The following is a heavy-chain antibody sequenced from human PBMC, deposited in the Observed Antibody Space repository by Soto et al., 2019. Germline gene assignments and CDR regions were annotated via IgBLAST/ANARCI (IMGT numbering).Heavy chain of an antibody. V-gene: IGHV3-9*01. CDR1: GFTFDDYA. Sequence: GGSLRLSCAASGFTFDDYAMHWVRQAPGKGLEWVSGISWNSGSIGYADSVKGRITISRDNDKNSLYLQMNSLRAEDTAVYYCARGQYSSGWKIWGQGTMVTV. CDR2: ISWNSGSI. J-gene: IGHJ3*02. CDR3: ARGQYSSGWKI. D-gene: IGHD6-19*01.